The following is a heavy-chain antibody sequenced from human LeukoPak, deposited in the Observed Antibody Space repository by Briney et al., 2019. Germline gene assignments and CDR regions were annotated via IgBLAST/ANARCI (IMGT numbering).Heavy chain of an antibody. CDR1: GGSISTSNYY. J-gene: IGHJ4*02. CDR2: IFYSGST. V-gene: IGHV4-39*07. Sequence: PSETLSLTCTVSGGSISTSNYYWGWIRQPPGKGLEWIGNIFYSGSTYYSPSLKSRVTISLDTSRNQFSLKLSSVTAADTAVYYCARGITMTHWGQGTLVTVSS. D-gene: IGHD3-22*01. CDR3: ARGITMTH.